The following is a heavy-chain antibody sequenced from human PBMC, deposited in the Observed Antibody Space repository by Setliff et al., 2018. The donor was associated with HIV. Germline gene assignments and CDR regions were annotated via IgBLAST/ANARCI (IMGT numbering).Heavy chain of an antibody. Sequence: GASVKVSCKASGNTLRNNAIGWVRQAPGQGLEWMGWIGSYSGYTIYAQKFQDRLTMTTDTSTTTASMELRSLRSDDTAMYYCVRRDYGGGNFDYWGQGTLVTVSS. CDR3: VRRDYGGGNFDY. CDR2: IGSYSGYT. V-gene: IGHV1-18*01. CDR1: GNTLRNNA. J-gene: IGHJ4*02. D-gene: IGHD2-15*01.